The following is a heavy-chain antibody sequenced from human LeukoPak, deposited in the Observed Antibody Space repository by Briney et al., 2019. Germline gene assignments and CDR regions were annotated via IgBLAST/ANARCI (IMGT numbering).Heavy chain of an antibody. CDR2: FSHRGGS. D-gene: IGHD3-22*01. CDR3: ARAQDFSDSSGPNYLDF. Sequence: PSETLSLTCTVSGYSLSSGFFCDWILQSPGKGLEWIGSFSHRGGSYHNPSLKSRVTISVDTSKNQFSLKLLSVTAADTAVYYCARAQDFSDSSGPNYLDFWGQGILVTVSS. V-gene: IGHV4-38-2*02. J-gene: IGHJ4*02. CDR1: GYSLSSGFF.